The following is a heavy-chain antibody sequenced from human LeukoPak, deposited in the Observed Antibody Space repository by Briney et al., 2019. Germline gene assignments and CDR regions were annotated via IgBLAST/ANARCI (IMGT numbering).Heavy chain of an antibody. CDR3: AKDVGSGSGWEYCSGGSCFQYYFDY. D-gene: IGHD2-15*01. J-gene: IGHJ4*02. V-gene: IGHV3-23*01. Sequence: PEGSLRLSCAASGFTFSSYAMSWVRQAPGKGLEWVSAISGSGGSTYYADSVKGRFTISRDNSKNTLYLQMNSLRAEDTAVYYCAKDVGSGSGWEYCSGGSCFQYYFDYWGQGTLVTVSS. CDR2: ISGSGGST. CDR1: GFTFSSYA.